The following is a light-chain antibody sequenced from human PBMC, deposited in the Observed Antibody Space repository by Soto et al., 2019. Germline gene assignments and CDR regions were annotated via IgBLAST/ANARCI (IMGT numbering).Light chain of an antibody. CDR2: WAS. V-gene: IGKV4-1*01. Sequence: DIVMTQSPDSLAVSLGERATINCKSSQSVLYTSNNKNYLAWFQQRPGRPPKLLVYWASTRESGVPDRFSGSGSATDFTLTISSLQAEDVAVYYCQQYYSPPYTFGQGTKLEIK. J-gene: IGKJ2*01. CDR1: QSVLYTSNNKNY. CDR3: QQYYSPPYT.